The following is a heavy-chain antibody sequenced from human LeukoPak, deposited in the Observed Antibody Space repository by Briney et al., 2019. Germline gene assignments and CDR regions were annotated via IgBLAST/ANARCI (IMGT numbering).Heavy chain of an antibody. CDR1: GGSISSNSYY. CDR3: ATHSSTYYWFDY. D-gene: IGHD3-22*01. J-gene: IGHJ4*02. CDR2: IYYSGST. Sequence: NPSETLSLTCTVSGGSISSNSYYWGWIRQPPGKGLEWIGTIYYSGSTYYNPSLKSRVTISVDTSKNQFSLKLSSVTAADTAVYYCATHSSTYYWFDYWGQGTLVTVSS. V-gene: IGHV4-39*01.